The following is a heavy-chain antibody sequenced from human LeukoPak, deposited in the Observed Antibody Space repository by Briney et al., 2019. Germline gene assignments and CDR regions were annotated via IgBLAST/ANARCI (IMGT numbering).Heavy chain of an antibody. D-gene: IGHD4-23*01. CDR2: IIPIFGTA. CDR3: ARDLGLYGGNSALDY. CDR1: GGTFSSYA. Sequence: SVKVSCKASGGTFSSYAVSWVRQAPGQGLEWMGGIIPIFGTANYAQKFQGRVTITADESTSTAYMELSSLRSEDTAVYYCARDLGLYGGNSALDYWGQGTLVTVSS. V-gene: IGHV1-69*13. J-gene: IGHJ4*02.